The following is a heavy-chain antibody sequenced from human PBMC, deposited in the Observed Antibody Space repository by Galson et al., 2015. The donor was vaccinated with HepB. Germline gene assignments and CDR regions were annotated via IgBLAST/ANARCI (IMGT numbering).Heavy chain of an antibody. CDR1: GGTFSSYA. Sequence: SVKVSCKASGGTFSSYAISWVRQAPGQGLEWMGGIIPIFGTANYAQKFQGRVTITADESTSTAYMELSSLRSEDTAVYYCAREDGYRLAFDIWGQGTMVTVSS. V-gene: IGHV1-69*13. D-gene: IGHD5-24*01. J-gene: IGHJ3*02. CDR2: IIPIFGTA. CDR3: AREDGYRLAFDI.